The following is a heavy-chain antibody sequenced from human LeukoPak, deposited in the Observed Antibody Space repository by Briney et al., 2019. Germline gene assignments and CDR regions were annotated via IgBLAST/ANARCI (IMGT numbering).Heavy chain of an antibody. CDR1: GGTFSSYA. CDR3: ARAKELEPPLDY. V-gene: IGHV1-69*13. D-gene: IGHD1-1*01. Sequence: ASVKVSCKASGGTFSSYAISWVRQAPGQGLEWMGGIIPIFGTANYAQKFQGRVTITADESTSTAYMELSSLRSEDTAVYYCARAKELEPPLDYWGQGTLVTVSS. J-gene: IGHJ4*02. CDR2: IIPIFGTA.